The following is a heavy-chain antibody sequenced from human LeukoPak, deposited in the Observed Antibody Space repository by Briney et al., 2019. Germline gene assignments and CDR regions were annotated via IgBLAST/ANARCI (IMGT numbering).Heavy chain of an antibody. V-gene: IGHV3-30*02. CDR1: GLTFSTCG. J-gene: IGHJ4*02. D-gene: IGHD3-22*01. CDR3: AKDRSYYDSGGYRNFDY. Sequence: GGSLRLSCAASGLTFSTCGMHWVRQAPGKGLEWVAFIRYDGSNKYYADSVKGRFIISRDNSENTLSLQMNSPRAEDTAVYYCAKDRSYYDSGGYRNFDYWGQGTLVAVSS. CDR2: IRYDGSNK.